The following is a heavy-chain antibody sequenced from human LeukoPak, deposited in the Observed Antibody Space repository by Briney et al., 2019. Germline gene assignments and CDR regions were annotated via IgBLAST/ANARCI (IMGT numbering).Heavy chain of an antibody. CDR1: GGSFSGYY. D-gene: IGHD4-11*01. V-gene: IGHV4-34*01. J-gene: IGHJ6*02. Sequence: PSETLSLTCAVYGGSFSGYYWSWIRQPPGKGLEWIGEINHSGSTNYNPSLKSRVTISVGTSKNQFSLKLSSVTAADAAVYYCASLGYSNYNYYGMDVWGQGTTVTVSS. CDR3: ASLGYSNYNYYGMDV. CDR2: INHSGST.